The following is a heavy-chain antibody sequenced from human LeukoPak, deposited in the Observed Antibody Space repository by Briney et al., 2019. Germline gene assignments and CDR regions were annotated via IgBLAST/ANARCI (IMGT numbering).Heavy chain of an antibody. J-gene: IGHJ6*03. Sequence: PSETLSLTCTVSGGSISSSSYYWGWIRQPPGKGLEWIGSIYYSGSTYYNPSLKSRVTISVDTSKNQFSLKLSSVTAADTAVYYCARHLSGGYDFPYYYYYMDVWGKGTTVTVSS. D-gene: IGHD5-12*01. V-gene: IGHV4-39*01. CDR2: IYYSGST. CDR3: ARHLSGGYDFPYYYYYMDV. CDR1: GGSISSSSYY.